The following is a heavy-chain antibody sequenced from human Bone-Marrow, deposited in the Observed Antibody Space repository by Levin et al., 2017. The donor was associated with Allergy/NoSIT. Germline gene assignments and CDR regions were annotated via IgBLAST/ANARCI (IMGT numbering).Heavy chain of an antibody. CDR3: ARDNYIRFLEWRRTSEHYYYGMDV. Sequence: GESLKISCAASGFTFSSYAMHWVRQAPGKGLEWVAVISYDGSNKYYADSVKGRFTISRDNSKNTLYLQMNSLRAEDTAVYYCARDNYIRFLEWRRTSEHYYYGMDVWGQGTTVTVSS. J-gene: IGHJ6*02. V-gene: IGHV3-30-3*01. CDR2: ISYDGSNK. CDR1: GFTFSSYA. D-gene: IGHD3-3*01.